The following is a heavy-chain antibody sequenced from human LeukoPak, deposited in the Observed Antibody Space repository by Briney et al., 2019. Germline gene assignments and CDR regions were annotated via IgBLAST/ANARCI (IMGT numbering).Heavy chain of an antibody. Sequence: ASVKVSCKTSGYTFSDYYIHWVRQAPGQGLEWMAWINCNNGDTKYAQKLQGRVTATRDTSISTAYMDLSSLTSDDTAVYYCARDPSDASPIDYWGQGTLVTVSS. V-gene: IGHV1-2*02. CDR3: ARDPSDASPIDY. D-gene: IGHD6-6*01. CDR2: INCNNGDT. J-gene: IGHJ4*02. CDR1: GYTFSDYY.